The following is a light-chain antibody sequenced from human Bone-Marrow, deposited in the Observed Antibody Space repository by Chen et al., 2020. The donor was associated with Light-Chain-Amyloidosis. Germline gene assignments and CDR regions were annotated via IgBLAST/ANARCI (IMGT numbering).Light chain of an antibody. CDR2: RDT. V-gene: IGLV3-25*03. J-gene: IGLJ2*01. Sequence: SYELTQPPSVSVSAGQTARITCSGDDLPTKYAYWYQQKPGQAPVLVIHRDTERPSGISERFSGSRSATTATLTLSSIQAEDSGDYHGRSAEIGRAYEVIFRGGTQLT. CDR1: DLPTKY. CDR3: RSAEIGRAYEVI.